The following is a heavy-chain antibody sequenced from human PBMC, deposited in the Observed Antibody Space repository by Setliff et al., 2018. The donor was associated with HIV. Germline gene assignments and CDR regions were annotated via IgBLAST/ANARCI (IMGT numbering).Heavy chain of an antibody. CDR3: ARESRNDFWSGYYRTFDI. V-gene: IGHV4-39*07. Sequence: PSETLSLTCTVSGVPISNTSLCWAWIRQPPGKGLEWIGSFCSSGATYYSPSLKSRVTRSMDTSKNELSLSLSLVTAADTAMYFYARESRNDFWSGYYRTFDIWGQGTMVTVSS. CDR2: FCSSGAT. J-gene: IGHJ3*02. CDR1: GVPISNTSLC. D-gene: IGHD3-3*01.